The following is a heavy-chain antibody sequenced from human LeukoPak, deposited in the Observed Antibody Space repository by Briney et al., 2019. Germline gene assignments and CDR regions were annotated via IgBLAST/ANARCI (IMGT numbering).Heavy chain of an antibody. CDR3: ARRDLAAAGSTFEY. CDR2: IYPGDSGT. J-gene: IGHJ4*02. V-gene: IGHV5-51*01. D-gene: IGHD6-13*01. Sequence: GESLKISCKGSGYSFTSYWIGWVRQMPGKGLEWMGVIYPGDSGTRYSPSFPGQVTISADKSISTAYLQWSSLKASDTAMYYCARRDLAAAGSTFEYWGQGTLVTVSS. CDR1: GYSFTSYW.